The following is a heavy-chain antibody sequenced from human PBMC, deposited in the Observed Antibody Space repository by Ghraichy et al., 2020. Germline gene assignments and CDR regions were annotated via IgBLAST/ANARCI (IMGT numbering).Heavy chain of an antibody. CDR1: GGSISSSSYY. Sequence: SQTLSLTCTVSGGSISSSSYYWGWIRQPPGKGLEWIGSIYYSGSTYYNPSLKSRVTISVDTSKNQFSLKLSSVTAADTAVYYCARDGGYSYGQIDYWGQGTLVTVSS. CDR3: ARDGGYSYGQIDY. D-gene: IGHD5-18*01. J-gene: IGHJ4*02. CDR2: IYYSGST. V-gene: IGHV4-39*07.